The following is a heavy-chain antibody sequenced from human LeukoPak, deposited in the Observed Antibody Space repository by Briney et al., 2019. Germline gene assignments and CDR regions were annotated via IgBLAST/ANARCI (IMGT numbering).Heavy chain of an antibody. CDR2: IKTKSEGGTT. CDR3: TTEFKELGSFFYFYYMDV. J-gene: IGHJ6*03. CDR1: GFAFRSYA. V-gene: IGHV3-15*01. D-gene: IGHD3-10*01. Sequence: VQPGGSLRLSCAASGFAFRSYAMSWVRQAPGKGLEWVGRIKTKSEGGTTDYAAPAKGRFTISRDDSKNALFLQMDSLKSDDTAMYYCTTEFKELGSFFYFYYMDVWGTGTTVTISS.